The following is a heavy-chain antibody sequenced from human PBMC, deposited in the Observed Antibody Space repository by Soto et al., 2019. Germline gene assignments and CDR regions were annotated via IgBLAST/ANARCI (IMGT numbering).Heavy chain of an antibody. CDR2: INPYNGNT. D-gene: IGHD3-10*01. J-gene: IGHJ4*02. Sequence: QVQLVQSGAEVKKPGASVKVSCKASGYTFTSYGISWVRQAPGQGLEWMGWINPYNGNTNYAQKPQGRVTMTTATPTNTASMELRSLRSDDTSVYDCAREWLGIDYWGQGTLVTVSS. CDR3: AREWLGIDY. V-gene: IGHV1-18*01. CDR1: GYTFTSYG.